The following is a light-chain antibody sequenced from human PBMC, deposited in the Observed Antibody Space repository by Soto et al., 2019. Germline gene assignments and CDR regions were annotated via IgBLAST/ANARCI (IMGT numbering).Light chain of an antibody. CDR3: SSYAGSNNFVV. CDR1: SSDIGGYNY. J-gene: IGLJ2*01. V-gene: IGLV2-8*01. CDR2: ELS. Sequence: QSALTQPPSASGSPGQSVTISCTGTSSDIGGYNYVSWYQQHPGKAPKLMIYELSKRPSGVPDRFSGSKSGNTASLTVSRLQAEDEADYYCSSYAGSNNFVVFGGGTKVTVL.